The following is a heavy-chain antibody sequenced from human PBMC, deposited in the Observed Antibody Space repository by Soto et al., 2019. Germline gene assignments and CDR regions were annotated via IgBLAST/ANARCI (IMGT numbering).Heavy chain of an antibody. Sequence: XSVKLSCNAFGYSFTSYGSIWVRQAPGQGLEWMGWISSYNGNTNYAQKVQDRVTLTTDTSTSTTYMELRSLRSDDTAVYYCARGPRYCSTTTRFSGVTWFDHWRQGTLVTV. CDR3: ARGPRYCSTTTRFSGVTWFDH. D-gene: IGHD2-2*01. CDR2: ISSYNGNT. CDR1: GYSFTSYG. J-gene: IGHJ5*02. V-gene: IGHV1-18*04.